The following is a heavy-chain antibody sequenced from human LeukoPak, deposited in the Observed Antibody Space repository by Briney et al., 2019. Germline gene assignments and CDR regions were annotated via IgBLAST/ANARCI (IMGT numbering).Heavy chain of an antibody. CDR2: IYYSGST. J-gene: IGHJ4*02. CDR1: GGSISSGDYY. D-gene: IGHD2-21*01. Sequence: SETLSLTCTVSGGSISSGDYYWSWIRQPPGKGLEWIGYIYYSGSTYYNPSLKSRVTISVDTSKNQFSLKLSSVTAADTAVYYCARVFTPYYFDYWGQGTLVTVSS. CDR3: ARVFTPYYFDY. V-gene: IGHV4-30-4*08.